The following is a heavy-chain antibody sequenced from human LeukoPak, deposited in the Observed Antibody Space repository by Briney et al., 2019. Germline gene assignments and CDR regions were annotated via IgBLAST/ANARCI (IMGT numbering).Heavy chain of an antibody. CDR1: GYTFTGYY. D-gene: IGHD3-10*01. CDR3: ARDVKRFRIRWFGELFP. J-gene: IGHJ5*02. V-gene: IGHV1-2*02. Sequence: ASVKVSCKASGYTFTGYYMHWVRQAPGQELEWMGWINPNSGGTNYAQKFQGRVTMTRDTSISTAYMELSRLRSDDTAVYYCARDVKRFRIRWFGELFPWGQGTLVTVSS. CDR2: INPNSGGT.